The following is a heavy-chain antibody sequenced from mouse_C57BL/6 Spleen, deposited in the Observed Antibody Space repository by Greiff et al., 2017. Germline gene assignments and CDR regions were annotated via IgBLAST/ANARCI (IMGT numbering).Heavy chain of an antibody. V-gene: IGHV8-8*01. D-gene: IGHD1-1*01. CDR1: GFSLSTFGMG. CDR2: IWWDDDK. Sequence: LQQSGPGILQPSQTLSLTCSFSGFSLSTFGMGVGWIRQPSGKGLEWLAHIWWDDDKYYNPALKSRLTISKDTSKNQVFLKIANVDTADTATYYCARTHYYGSSSYWYFDVWGTGTTVTVSS. J-gene: IGHJ1*03. CDR3: ARTHYYGSSSYWYFDV.